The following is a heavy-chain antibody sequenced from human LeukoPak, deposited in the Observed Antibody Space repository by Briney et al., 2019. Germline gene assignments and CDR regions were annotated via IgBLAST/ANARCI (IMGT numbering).Heavy chain of an antibody. CDR3: AKDTPYSSGWYNPHFDY. CDR1: GFTFSSYG. V-gene: IGHV3-33*06. Sequence: GRSLRLSCAASGFTFSSYGMHWVRQAPGKGLERVAVIWYDGSNKYYADSVKGRFTISRDNSKNTLYLQMNSLRAEDTAVYYCAKDTPYSSGWYNPHFDYWGQGTPVTVSS. CDR2: IWYDGSNK. J-gene: IGHJ4*02. D-gene: IGHD6-19*01.